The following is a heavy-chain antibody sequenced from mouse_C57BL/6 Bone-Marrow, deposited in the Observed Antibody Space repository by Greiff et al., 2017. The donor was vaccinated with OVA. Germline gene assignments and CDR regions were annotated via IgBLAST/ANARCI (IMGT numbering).Heavy chain of an antibody. J-gene: IGHJ1*03. CDR2: IYPGSGST. Sequence: QVQLQQPGAELVKPGASVKMSCKASGYTFTSYWITWVKQRPGQGLEWIGDIYPGSGSTNYNEKFKSKATLPVDTSSSTAYMQLSCLPSVDSAVYYCARTGLILPWYCDVWGTGTTVTVSS. V-gene: IGHV1-55*01. D-gene: IGHD1-1*01. CDR1: GYTFTSYW. CDR3: ARTGLILPWYCDV.